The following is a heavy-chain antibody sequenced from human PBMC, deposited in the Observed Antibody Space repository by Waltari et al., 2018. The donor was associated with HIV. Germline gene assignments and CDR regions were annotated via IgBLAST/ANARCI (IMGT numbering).Heavy chain of an antibody. D-gene: IGHD2-21*02. Sequence: EVQLVESGGGAVQPGGSLRLSCVASRFTFSNYEMNWVRQAPGKDLELISYISGSGSTIYYSDSVKGLFTISRDNAKNSLYLRMNYLTAEDTAIYYCARDGHHGVTKRGNAFDLWGQGTMVTVSP. J-gene: IGHJ3*01. CDR2: ISGSGSTI. CDR1: RFTFSNYE. V-gene: IGHV3-48*03. CDR3: ARDGHHGVTKRGNAFDL.